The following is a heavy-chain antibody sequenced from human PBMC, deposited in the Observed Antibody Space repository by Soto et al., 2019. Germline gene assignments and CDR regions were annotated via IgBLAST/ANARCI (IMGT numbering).Heavy chain of an antibody. Sequence: QVQLVESGGGVVQPGRSLRLSCAASGFTFSSYGMHWVRQAPGKGLEWVAVISYAGSNKYYADSVKGRFTISRDNSKNTLYLQMNSLRAEDTAVYYCAKDWQWQERAAMVAFDIWVQGTMVTVSS. J-gene: IGHJ3*02. CDR3: AKDWQWQERAAMVAFDI. D-gene: IGHD6-19*01. CDR2: ISYAGSNK. V-gene: IGHV3-30*18. CDR1: GFTFSSYG.